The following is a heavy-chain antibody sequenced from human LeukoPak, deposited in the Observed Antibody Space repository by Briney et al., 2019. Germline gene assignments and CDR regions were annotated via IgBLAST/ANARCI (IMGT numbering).Heavy chain of an antibody. V-gene: IGHV3-15*07. J-gene: IGHJ4*02. Sequence: PGGSLRLSCAASGFTFSNAWMNWVRQAPGKGLEWVGCIKSKTDGGTTDYAAPVKGRFTISRDDSKNTLYLQMNSLKTEDTAVYYCTTGAGRGYWGQGTLVTVSS. D-gene: IGHD3-10*01. CDR3: TTGAGRGY. CDR2: IKSKTDGGTT. CDR1: GFTFSNAW.